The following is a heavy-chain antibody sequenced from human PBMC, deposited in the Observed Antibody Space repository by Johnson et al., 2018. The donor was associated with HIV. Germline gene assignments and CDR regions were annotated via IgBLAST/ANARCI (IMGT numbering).Heavy chain of an antibody. CDR3: ARLKYYYDSSGYCYQNAFDI. D-gene: IGHD3-22*01. Sequence: VQLVESGGGVVRPGGSLRLSCAASGFTFDDYGMSWVRQAPGKGLEWVSGINWNGGSTGYADSVKGRFTISRDNAKNSLYLQMNSLRAEDTALYYCARLKYYYDSSGYCYQNAFDIWGQGTMVTVSS. CDR1: GFTFDDYG. CDR2: INWNGGST. J-gene: IGHJ3*02. V-gene: IGHV3-20*04.